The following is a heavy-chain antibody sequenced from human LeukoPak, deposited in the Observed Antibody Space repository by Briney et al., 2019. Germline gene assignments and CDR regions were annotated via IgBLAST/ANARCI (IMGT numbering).Heavy chain of an antibody. Sequence: GGSLRLSCAVSVFTVSSNYMSWGGQAPGKGLEWVSVIYSGGSTYYADSVKGRFTISRDNSKNTLYLQMNSLRAEDTAVYYCARDVAMVRGIIMTDWGQGTLVTVSS. CDR2: IYSGGST. J-gene: IGHJ4*02. V-gene: IGHV3-53*01. CDR3: ARDVAMVRGIIMTD. D-gene: IGHD3-10*01. CDR1: VFTVSSNY.